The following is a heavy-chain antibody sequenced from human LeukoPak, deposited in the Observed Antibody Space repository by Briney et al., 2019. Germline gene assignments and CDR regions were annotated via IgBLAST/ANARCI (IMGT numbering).Heavy chain of an antibody. Sequence: SQTLSLTCAISGDSVSSNSAAWNWIRQSPSRGLECLGRTYYRCKWFNDYAVSVKSRIIIDPDTSKNQFSLQLNSVTPEDTAVYYCARGGSGGRAFDIWGQGTMVTVSS. CDR1: GDSVSSNSAA. CDR3: ARGGSGGRAFDI. V-gene: IGHV6-1*01. CDR2: TYYRCKWFN. J-gene: IGHJ3*02. D-gene: IGHD3-10*01.